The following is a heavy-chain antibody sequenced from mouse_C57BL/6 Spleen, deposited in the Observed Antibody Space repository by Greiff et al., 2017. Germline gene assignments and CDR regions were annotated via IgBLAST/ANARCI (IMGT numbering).Heavy chain of an antibody. CDR3: ARGGGSFAY. J-gene: IGHJ3*01. Sequence: QVQLQQSGPELVKPGASVKLSCKASGYNITSYDINWVKQRPGQGLEWIGWIYPRDGSTKYTEKFKGKATLTVDTSSSTAYLELHSLTSEDSAVYYCARGGGSFAYWGQGTLVTVSA. D-gene: IGHD1-1*02. V-gene: IGHV1-85*01. CDR2: IYPRDGST. CDR1: GYNITSYD.